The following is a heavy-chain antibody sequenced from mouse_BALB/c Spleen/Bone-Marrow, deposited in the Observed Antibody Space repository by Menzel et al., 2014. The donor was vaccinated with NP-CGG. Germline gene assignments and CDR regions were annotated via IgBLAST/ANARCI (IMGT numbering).Heavy chain of an antibody. CDR2: IRLKYNNSAT. Sequence: VKLVESAVGLVQPGGSMKLPCVASGFTFSVYWMICFRQSPEKGLEWIGEIRLKYNNSATHYAESGKGRFTIARDDSKSSILLQMNNLKAEDTGIYYRSYGNPFAYWGQGTLVTVSA. V-gene: IGHV6-6*02. CDR3: SYGNPFAY. J-gene: IGHJ3*01. D-gene: IGHD2-1*01. CDR1: GFTFSVYW.